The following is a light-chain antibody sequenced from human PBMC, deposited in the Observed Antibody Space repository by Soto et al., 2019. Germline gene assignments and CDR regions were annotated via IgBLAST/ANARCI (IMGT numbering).Light chain of an antibody. CDR2: GAS. V-gene: IGKV3D-15*01. CDR3: QQYNNWPRT. Sequence: ERVMTQSPATLSVSPGERATLSCRASQSVSNNLAWYQQELGQAPRLLIYGASTRATGIPARFSGSGSGTEFTLTISSLQSEDFAVYYCQQYNNWPRTFGQGTKVDIK. J-gene: IGKJ1*01. CDR1: QSVSNN.